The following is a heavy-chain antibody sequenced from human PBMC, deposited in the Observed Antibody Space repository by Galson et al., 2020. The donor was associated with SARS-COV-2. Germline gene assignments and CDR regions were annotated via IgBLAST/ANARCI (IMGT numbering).Heavy chain of an antibody. J-gene: IGHJ6*02. Sequence: ASVKVSCKASGYTLTTYGISWVRQAPGHGLEWLGWVSAYSGNTKYAQKFQGRVALTTDTSTSTAYIELRSLRSDDSAVYYCVREGKYYGSGTYFVYYGMDVWGQGTTVTVSS. V-gene: IGHV1-18*01. CDR2: VSAYSGNT. D-gene: IGHD3-10*01. CDR1: GYTLTTYG. CDR3: VREGKYYGSGTYFVYYGMDV.